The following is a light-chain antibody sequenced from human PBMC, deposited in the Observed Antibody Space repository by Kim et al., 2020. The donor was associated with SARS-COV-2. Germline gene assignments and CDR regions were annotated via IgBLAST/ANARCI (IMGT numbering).Light chain of an antibody. CDR3: QQYATSPIT. V-gene: IGKV3-20*01. J-gene: IGKJ5*01. Sequence: ENVLTQSPGTLSLSPGERATLSCRASQSVTNAYLAWYQQRPGQAPRLLIYGVSNRATGIPDRISGSGSGTVFSLTVSGLEPGDSALYYCQQYATSPITFGQGTRLEIK. CDR2: GVS. CDR1: QSVTNAY.